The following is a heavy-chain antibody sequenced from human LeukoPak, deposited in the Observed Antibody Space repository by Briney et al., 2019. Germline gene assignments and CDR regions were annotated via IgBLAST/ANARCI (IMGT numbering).Heavy chain of an antibody. V-gene: IGHV3-21*01. Sequence: PGGSLRLSCAASGFTFSSYCMNWVRQAPGKGLEWVSSISSSSSYIYYADSVKGRFTISRDNAKNSLYLQMNSLRAEDTAVYYCARELCSSTSCYPVYGMDVWGQGTTVTVSS. J-gene: IGHJ6*02. CDR1: GFTFSSYC. CDR2: ISSSSSYI. D-gene: IGHD2-2*01. CDR3: ARELCSSTSCYPVYGMDV.